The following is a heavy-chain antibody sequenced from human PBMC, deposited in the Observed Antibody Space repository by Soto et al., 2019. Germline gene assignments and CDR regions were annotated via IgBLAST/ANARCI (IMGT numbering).Heavy chain of an antibody. V-gene: IGHV4-4*07. J-gene: IGHJ4*02. CDR1: GGSINSYW. CDR2: VYSSGTT. Sequence: SETLSLTCSVSGGSINSYWWSWIRQPAGKGLEWIGRVYSSGTTDYNPSLNSRATLSVETSKNQLSLKLSSVTAADTAVYYCARGIGSYAYGEGYWGQGIQVTVSS. D-gene: IGHD3-22*01. CDR3: ARGIGSYAYGEGY.